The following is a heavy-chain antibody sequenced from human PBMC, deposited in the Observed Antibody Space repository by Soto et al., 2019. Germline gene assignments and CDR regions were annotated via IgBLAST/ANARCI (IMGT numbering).Heavy chain of an antibody. CDR1: GFTFSSSE. D-gene: IGHD2-2*01. CDR2: IHPGGQII. V-gene: IGHV3-48*03. Sequence: EVRLVESGGGLVQPGGSLRLSCAASGFTFSSSEMYWVRQAPGKGLEWVSYIHPGGQIIFYADSVKGRFTISRDNVKNSVYLQMNNLRAEDTAVYYCARRGSSWGQGTMVTVSS. J-gene: IGHJ3*01. CDR3: ARRGSS.